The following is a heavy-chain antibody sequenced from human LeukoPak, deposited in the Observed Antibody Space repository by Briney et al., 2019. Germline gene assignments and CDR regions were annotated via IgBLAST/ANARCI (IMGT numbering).Heavy chain of an antibody. J-gene: IGHJ5*02. CDR3: ATLSTTVTMGWFDP. D-gene: IGHD4-17*01. Sequence: SETLSLTCTVSGGSISSGSYSWSWIRQPAGKGLEWIGRFYTSGSTNYNPSLKSRVTISVDTSKNQFSLKLSSVTAADTAVYYCATLSTTVTMGWFDPWGQGTLVTVSS. V-gene: IGHV4-61*02. CDR2: FYTSGST. CDR1: GGSISSGSYS.